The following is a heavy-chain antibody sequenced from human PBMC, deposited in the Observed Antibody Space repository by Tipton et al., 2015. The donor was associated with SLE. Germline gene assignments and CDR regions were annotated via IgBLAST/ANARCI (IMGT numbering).Heavy chain of an antibody. CDR3: ARGVLITGTTRYFDY. CDR1: GFTFDDYA. Sequence: SLRLSCAASGFTFDDYAMHWVRQAPGKGLEWVSLISWDGGSTYYADSVKGRFTISRDNSKNSLYLQMNSLRAEDTALYYCARGVLITGTTRYFDYWGQGTLVTVSS. J-gene: IGHJ4*02. D-gene: IGHD1-7*01. V-gene: IGHV3-43D*04. CDR2: ISWDGGST.